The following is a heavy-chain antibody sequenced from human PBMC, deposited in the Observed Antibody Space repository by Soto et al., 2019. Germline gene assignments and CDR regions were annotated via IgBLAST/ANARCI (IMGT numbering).Heavy chain of an antibody. CDR1: GYTFTSYD. CDR2: MNPNSGNT. V-gene: IGHV1-8*01. J-gene: IGHJ6*02. D-gene: IGHD1-1*01. CDR3: ARERTGTTSMDV. Sequence: QVQLVQSGAEVKKPGASVKVSCKASGYTFTSYDINWVRQDTGQGLEWMGWMNPNSGNTGYAQKFQGSVTMTSNTSISTAYMERSSLRSEDAAVYYCARERTGTTSMDVWGQGTTVTVSS.